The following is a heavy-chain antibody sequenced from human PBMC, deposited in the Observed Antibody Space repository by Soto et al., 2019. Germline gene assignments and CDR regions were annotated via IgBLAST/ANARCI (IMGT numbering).Heavy chain of an antibody. D-gene: IGHD3-22*01. V-gene: IGHV1-69*12. CDR2: IIPIFGTA. J-gene: IGHJ4*02. CDR3: ARGSVYYYDSSGYPYFDY. CDR1: GGTFSSYA. Sequence: QVQLVQSGAEVKKPESSVKVSCKASGGTFSSYAISWVRQAPGQGLEWMGGIIPIFGTANYAQKFQGRVTITADESTSTAYMELSSLRSEDTAVYYCARGSVYYYDSSGYPYFDYWGQGTLVTVSS.